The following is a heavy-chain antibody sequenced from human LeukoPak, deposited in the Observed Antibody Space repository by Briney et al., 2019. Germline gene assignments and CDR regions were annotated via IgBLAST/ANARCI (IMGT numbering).Heavy chain of an antibody. CDR1: GFSFSGSW. V-gene: IGHV3-23*01. CDR3: AKDGYCSSSTCRLFDY. Sequence: PGGSLRLSCAASGFSFSGSWMHWVRQAPGKGLEWVSVISGSGGITYYADSVKGRFTISRDNSKNTLYLQMNSLRAEDTAVYYCAKDGYCSSSTCRLFDYWGQGTLVTVSS. J-gene: IGHJ4*02. CDR2: ISGSGGIT. D-gene: IGHD2-2*03.